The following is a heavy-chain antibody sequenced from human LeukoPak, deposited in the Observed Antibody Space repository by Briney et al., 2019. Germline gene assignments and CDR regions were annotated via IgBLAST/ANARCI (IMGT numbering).Heavy chain of an antibody. V-gene: IGHV4-39*01. D-gene: IGHD3-22*01. J-gene: IGHJ5*02. CDR1: GGSILDSTYY. CDR3: ARQSSGYYYGWFDP. CDR2: IFYTGNT. Sequence: SETLSLTCTVSGGSILDSTYYWAWIRQPPGKGLEWIATIFYTGNTHYNPSLMSRVTMSVDTVKNQFSLNLNSVTAADTAVYYCARQSSGYYYGWFDPWGQGTLVTVSS.